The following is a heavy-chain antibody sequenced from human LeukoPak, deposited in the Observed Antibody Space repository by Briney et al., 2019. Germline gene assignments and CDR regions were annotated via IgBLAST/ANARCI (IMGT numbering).Heavy chain of an antibody. D-gene: IGHD4-17*01. CDR3: ARDPPYGDYVGSY. CDR2: ISSSGSTI. J-gene: IGHJ4*02. CDR1: GFTFSSYE. Sequence: PGGSLRLSCAASGFTFSSYEMNWVRQAPGKGLEWVSYISSSGSTIYYADSVKGRFTISRDNAKNSLYLQMNSLRAEDTTVYYCARDPPYGDYVGSYWGQGTLVTVSS. V-gene: IGHV3-48*03.